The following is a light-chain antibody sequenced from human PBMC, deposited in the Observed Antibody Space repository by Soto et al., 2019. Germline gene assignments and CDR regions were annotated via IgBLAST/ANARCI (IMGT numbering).Light chain of an antibody. CDR1: QTISSGF. CDR2: DAS. J-gene: IGKJ5*01. Sequence: ENVLTQSPGTLSLSPGERATLSCRASQTISSGFLAWYQQKVGQAPRLLIYDASNRATGVPDRFSGSGSGTDFSLTISRLEPEDFAVYHCQQYSSSPRTFGQGTRLET. CDR3: QQYSSSPRT. V-gene: IGKV3-20*01.